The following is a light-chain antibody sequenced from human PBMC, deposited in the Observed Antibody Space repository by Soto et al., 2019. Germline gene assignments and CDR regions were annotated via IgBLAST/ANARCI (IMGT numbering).Light chain of an antibody. CDR1: QGVTTN. CDR2: DVS. J-gene: IGKJ1*01. Sequence: EIVMTQSPAALSVSPGESATLSCRAGQGVTTNFAWYQQKSGQSPRLLIYDVSIRATGVQARFSGTGSETEFTLTIRGLQPDDFATYYCKQYNSQWTCGQGTKVDIK. CDR3: KQYNSQWT. V-gene: IGKV3-15*01.